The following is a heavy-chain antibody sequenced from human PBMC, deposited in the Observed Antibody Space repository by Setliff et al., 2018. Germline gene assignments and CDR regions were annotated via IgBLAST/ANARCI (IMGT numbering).Heavy chain of an antibody. J-gene: IGHJ6*03. CDR1: GFTFSSYS. CDR2: ISSSSYI. V-gene: IGHV3-21*01. Sequence: GASVRLSCAASGFTFSSYSMNWVRQAPGKGLEWVSSISSSSYIYYADSVKGRFTISRDNAKNSLYLQMNSLRAEDTAVYYCARDPGYGSGIYYYYYYYMDVWGKGTTVTVSS. CDR3: ARDPGYGSGIYYYYYYYMDV. D-gene: IGHD3-10*01.